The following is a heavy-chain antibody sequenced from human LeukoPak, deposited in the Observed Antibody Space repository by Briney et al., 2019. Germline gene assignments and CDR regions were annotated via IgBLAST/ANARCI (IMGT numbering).Heavy chain of an antibody. D-gene: IGHD2-2*01. Sequence: SETLSLTCAVYGGSFSGYCWSWIRQPPGKGLEWIGEINHSGSTNYNPSLKSRVTISVDTSKNQFSLKLSSVTAADTAVYYCARASVGCSSTSCYSTQFDYWSQGTLVTVSS. CDR3: ARASVGCSSTSCYSTQFDY. J-gene: IGHJ4*02. CDR2: INHSGST. V-gene: IGHV4-34*01. CDR1: GGSFSGYC.